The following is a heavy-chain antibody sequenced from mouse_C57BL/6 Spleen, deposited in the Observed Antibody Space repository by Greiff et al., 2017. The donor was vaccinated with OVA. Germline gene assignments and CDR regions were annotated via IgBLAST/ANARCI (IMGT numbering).Heavy chain of an antibody. J-gene: IGHJ4*01. CDR3: ARSDSKGAMDY. V-gene: IGHV1-50*01. CDR2: IDPSDSYT. D-gene: IGHD2-5*01. Sequence: LQQPGAELVKPGASVKLSCKASGYTFTSYWMQWVKQRPGQGLEWIGEIDPSDSYTNYNQKFKGKATLTVDTSSSTAYMQLSSLTSEDSAVYYCARSDSKGAMDYWGQGTSVTVSS. CDR1: GYTFTSYW.